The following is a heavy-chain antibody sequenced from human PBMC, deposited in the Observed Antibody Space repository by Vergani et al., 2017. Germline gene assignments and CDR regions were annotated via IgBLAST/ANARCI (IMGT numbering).Heavy chain of an antibody. CDR3: ARDYGELDAFDI. J-gene: IGHJ3*02. CDR1: GFTFSSYS. V-gene: IGHV3-21*01. Sequence: EVQLVESGGGLVKPGGSLRLSCAASGFTFSSYSMNWVRQAPGKGLEWVSSISSSSSYIYYADSVKGRFTISRDNAKNSLYLQMNSLRAEDTALYYCARDYGELDAFDIWGQGTMVTVSS. D-gene: IGHD1-26*01. CDR2: ISSSSSYI.